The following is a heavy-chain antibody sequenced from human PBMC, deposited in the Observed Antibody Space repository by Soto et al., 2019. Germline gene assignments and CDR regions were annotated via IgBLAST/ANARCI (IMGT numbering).Heavy chain of an antibody. CDR3: ASGLSGDKVDQ. CDR1: GGSISDGAYY. Sequence: QVQLQESGPGLVKPSQTLSLTCTFSGGSISDGAYYWSWIRQPPGKGLEWIGHIYDSGNTYNNPSLKSRLTISVDTSKNHFSLNLNSVPAADTAVYYCASGLSGDKVDQWGQGTLVTVSS. D-gene: IGHD2-21*01. V-gene: IGHV4-30-4*01. CDR2: IYDSGNT. J-gene: IGHJ4*02.